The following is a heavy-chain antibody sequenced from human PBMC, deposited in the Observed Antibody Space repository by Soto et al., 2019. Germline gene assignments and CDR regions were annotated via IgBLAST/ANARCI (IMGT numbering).Heavy chain of an antibody. CDR2: INPSGGST. Sequence: QVQLVQSGAEVKKPGASVKVSCKASGYTFTSYYMHWVRQAPGQGLEWMGIINPSGGSTTYAQKSXXRXXMTRETAPRTVYMELSSLRAEDAAGDYCARVDGYSYGGVDYWGQGTLVTVSS. J-gene: IGHJ4*02. CDR1: GYTFTSYY. D-gene: IGHD5-18*01. CDR3: ARVDGYSYGGVDY. V-gene: IGHV1-46*01.